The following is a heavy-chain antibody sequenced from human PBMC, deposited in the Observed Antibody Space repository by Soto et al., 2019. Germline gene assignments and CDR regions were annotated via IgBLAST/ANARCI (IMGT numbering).Heavy chain of an antibody. D-gene: IGHD3-10*01. Sequence: SVKVSCKASGGSFSSYGITWVRQAPGQGLEWVGGIIPIIGTTKYAQKFQGRVTITADESTTTAYMELSSLISEDTAVYYCARELKEPGSYYYYGLDVWGQGTTVTVS. CDR1: GGSFSSYG. V-gene: IGHV1-69*13. CDR2: IIPIIGTT. J-gene: IGHJ6*02. CDR3: ARELKEPGSYYYYGLDV.